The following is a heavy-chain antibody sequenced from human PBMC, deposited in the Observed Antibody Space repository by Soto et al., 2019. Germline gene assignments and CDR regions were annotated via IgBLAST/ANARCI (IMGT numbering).Heavy chain of an antibody. J-gene: IGHJ3*02. CDR1: GYTFSSYS. D-gene: IGHD3-22*01. CDR3: ARDRLPSYDSSGYYDAFDI. Sequence: ASVKVSCKASGYTFSSYSVHWVRQAPGQGLEWMGVINPSGGSTSYAQKFQGRVTMTRDTSTSTVYMELSSLRSEDTAVYYCARDRLPSYDSSGYYDAFDIWGQGTMVTV. V-gene: IGHV1-46*01. CDR2: INPSGGST.